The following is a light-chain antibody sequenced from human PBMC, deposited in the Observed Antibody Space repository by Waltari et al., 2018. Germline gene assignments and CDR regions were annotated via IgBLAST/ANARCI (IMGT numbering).Light chain of an antibody. CDR2: GAS. CDR3: QSYDSIRPVV. CDR1: GGNLASNF. V-gene: IGLV6-57*01. J-gene: IGLJ2*01. Sequence: NFVLTQPHSVSESPGKTVTISCTGSGGNLASNFVQWYQRRPGRSPTTVSDGASTGPLGLPGRFSGSVASSSNAASLTISGLKTEDEADYYCQSYDSIRPVVFGGGTKLTVL.